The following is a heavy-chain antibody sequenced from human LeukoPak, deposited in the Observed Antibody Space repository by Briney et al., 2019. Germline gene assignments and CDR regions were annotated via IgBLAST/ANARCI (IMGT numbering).Heavy chain of an antibody. J-gene: IGHJ4*02. CDR2: ISYDGSNK. CDR3: ARDWYSGTFDY. Sequence: PGGSLRLSCAASGFTFSSYAMHWVRQAPGKGLEWVAVISYDGSNKYYAGSVKGRFTISRDNSKNTLYLQMNSLRAEDTAVYYCARDWYSGTFDYWGQGTLVTVSS. V-gene: IGHV3-30*04. CDR1: GFTFSSYA. D-gene: IGHD1-26*01.